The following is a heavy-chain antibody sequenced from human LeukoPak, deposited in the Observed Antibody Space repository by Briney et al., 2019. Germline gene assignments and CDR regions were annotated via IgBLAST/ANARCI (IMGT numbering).Heavy chain of an antibody. Sequence: PSETLSLTCTVSGGSISSGDYYWSWIRQPPGKGLEWIGYIYYSGSTYYNPSLKSRVTISVDTSKNQFSLKLSSVTAADTAVYYCARDYYYDSSGYYYYYGMDVWGQGTTVTVSS. CDR3: ARDYYYDSSGYYYYYGMDV. J-gene: IGHJ6*02. CDR2: IYYSGST. CDR1: GGSISSGDYY. V-gene: IGHV4-30-4*01. D-gene: IGHD3-22*01.